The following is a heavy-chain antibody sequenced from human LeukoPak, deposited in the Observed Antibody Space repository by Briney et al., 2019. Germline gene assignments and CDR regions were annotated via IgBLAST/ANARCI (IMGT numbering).Heavy chain of an antibody. Sequence: ASVKVSCKASGYTFTSYAMHWVRQAPGQRLEWRGWINAGNGNTKYSQEFQGRVTITRDTSASTAYMELSSLRSEDMAVYYCARGESSGWYGDYIDVWGKGTTVTVSS. CDR3: ARGESSGWYGDYIDV. D-gene: IGHD6-19*01. J-gene: IGHJ6*03. CDR1: GYTFTSYA. CDR2: INAGNGNT. V-gene: IGHV1-3*03.